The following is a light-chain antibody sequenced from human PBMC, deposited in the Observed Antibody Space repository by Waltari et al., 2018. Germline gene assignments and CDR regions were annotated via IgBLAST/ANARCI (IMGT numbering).Light chain of an antibody. CDR1: SGHSSYA. CDR2: LNSDGSH. J-gene: IGLJ3*02. Sequence: QLVLTQSPSASASLGDSVKPTCTLSSGHSSYAIAWPQQQPVKGPRYLMKLNSDGSHSKGDGIPDRFSGSSSGDERYLTSSLHQSEDGAEYYCQTWGTGIWVFGGGTKLTVL. V-gene: IGLV4-69*01. CDR3: QTWGTGIWV.